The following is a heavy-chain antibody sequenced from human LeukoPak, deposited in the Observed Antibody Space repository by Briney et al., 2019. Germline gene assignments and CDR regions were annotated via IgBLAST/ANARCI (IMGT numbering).Heavy chain of an antibody. Sequence: SETLSLTCTVSGGSISIYYWSWIPQRAGKGLEWLGRIYHTGSAIYNPLIESRVPSSLDTVRNQFSLKLSSVTAAHTAVYYCARRQDVHAYWGEGTLGTVSS. V-gene: IGHV4-4*07. CDR1: GGSISIYY. J-gene: IGHJ4*02. CDR2: IYHTGSA. D-gene: IGHD6-6*01. CDR3: ARRQDVHAY.